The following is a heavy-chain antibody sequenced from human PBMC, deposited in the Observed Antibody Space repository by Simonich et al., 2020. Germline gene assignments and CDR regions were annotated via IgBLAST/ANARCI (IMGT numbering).Heavy chain of an antibody. J-gene: IGHJ6*02. CDR2: IDYSAST. V-gene: IGHV4-59*08. Sequence: QVRLQESGPGLVKPSETLSLTCTVAGGSISSYYWSWIRQPPGKGLEWIGYIDYSASTNYNPSLKSRVTRSVATSKNQFSLKLSSVTAADTAVYYCARSLGYYYYNYGMDVWGQGTTVTVSS. CDR1: GGSISSYY. CDR3: ARSLGYYYYNYGMDV. D-gene: IGHD1-26*01.